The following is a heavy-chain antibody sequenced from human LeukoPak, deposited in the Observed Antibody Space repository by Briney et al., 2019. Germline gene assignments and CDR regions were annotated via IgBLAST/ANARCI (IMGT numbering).Heavy chain of an antibody. J-gene: IGHJ3*02. CDR1: GDSISSAY. CDR2: LYVNGSP. D-gene: IGHD2-2*01. CDR3: ARMPVPIHDAFDI. V-gene: IGHV4-4*07. Sequence: SETLSLTCTVSGDSISSAYWGWIRQTAGKGLEYIGRLYVNGSPNSNPSLKSRVTMSLDTSKNQFSLKMTSVTAADSAIYFCARMPVPIHDAFDIWGQGTAVMVSS.